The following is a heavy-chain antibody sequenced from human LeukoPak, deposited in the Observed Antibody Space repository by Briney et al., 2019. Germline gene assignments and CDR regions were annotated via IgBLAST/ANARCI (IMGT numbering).Heavy chain of an antibody. V-gene: IGHV4-59*08. CDR1: GGSISSYY. CDR3: ARLNLEWLLKQSNWFDP. CDR2: IYYSGST. D-gene: IGHD3-3*01. Sequence: SETLSLTCTVSGGSISSYYWSWIRQPPGKGLEWIGYIYYSGSTNYNPSLKSRVTISVDTSKNQFSLKLSSVTAADTAVYYCARLNLEWLLKQSNWFDPWGQGTLVTVSS. J-gene: IGHJ5*02.